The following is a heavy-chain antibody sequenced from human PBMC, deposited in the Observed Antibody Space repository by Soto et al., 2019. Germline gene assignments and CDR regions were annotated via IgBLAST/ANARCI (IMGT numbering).Heavy chain of an antibody. CDR1: GGSFSGYY. J-gene: IGHJ4*02. CDR3: ARVDDY. CDR2: INHRGST. Sequence: QVQLQQRGAGLLKPSETLSLTCAVYGGSFSGYYWSWIRQSPGKGLEWIGEINHRGSTRYNPSLKSRVTLSEDTSKNQFSLRLNSVTAADTAVYYCARVDDYWGQGTLVTVSS. V-gene: IGHV4-34*01.